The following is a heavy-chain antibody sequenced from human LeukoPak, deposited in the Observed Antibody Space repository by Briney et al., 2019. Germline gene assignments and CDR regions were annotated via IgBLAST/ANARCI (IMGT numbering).Heavy chain of an antibody. V-gene: IGHV3-43D*03. CDR2: ISWDGGSA. CDR1: GFTFDDYA. D-gene: IGHD1-26*01. J-gene: IGHJ4*02. Sequence: LSGGSLRLSCAASGFTFDDYALHWVRQAPGKGLEWVSLISWDGGSASYADSVKGRFTISRDNSKTSLYLQMNSLRSEDTALYYCAKNRLVAATMGPFDHWGQGTLVTVSS. CDR3: AKNRLVAATMGPFDH.